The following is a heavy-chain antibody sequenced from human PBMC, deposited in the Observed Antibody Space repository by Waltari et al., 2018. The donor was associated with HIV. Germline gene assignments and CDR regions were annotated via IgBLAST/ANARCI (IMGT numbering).Heavy chain of an antibody. J-gene: IGHJ4*02. Sequence: QVQLQQWGAGLLKPSETLSLTCAVYGGSFSGYYWSWLRQPPGKGLEWIGEINHSGSTNYNPSLKSRVTISVDTSKNQFSLKLSSVTAADTAVYYCARPQLGYCSGGSCYGGEFDYWGQGTLVTVSS. CDR1: GGSFSGYY. D-gene: IGHD2-15*01. CDR3: ARPQLGYCSGGSCYGGEFDY. CDR2: INHSGST. V-gene: IGHV4-34*01.